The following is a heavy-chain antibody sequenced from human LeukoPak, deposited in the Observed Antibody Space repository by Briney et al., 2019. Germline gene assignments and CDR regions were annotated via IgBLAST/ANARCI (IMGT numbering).Heavy chain of an antibody. J-gene: IGHJ5*02. V-gene: IGHV1-18*01. CDR3: ARVASSSWPWGGLNWFDP. CDR2: ISAYNGNT. D-gene: IGHD6-13*01. Sequence: GASVKVSCKASGYTFTSYGISWVRQAPGQGLEWMGWISAYNGNTNYAQKFQGRVTITADESTSTAYMELSSLRSEDTAVYYCARVASSSWPWGGLNWFDPWGQGTLVTVSS. CDR1: GYTFTSYG.